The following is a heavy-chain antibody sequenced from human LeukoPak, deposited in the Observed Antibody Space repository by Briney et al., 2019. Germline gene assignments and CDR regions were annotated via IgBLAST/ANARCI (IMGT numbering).Heavy chain of an antibody. CDR1: GFTFSSYG. D-gene: IGHD2-8*02. V-gene: IGHV3-30*18. J-gene: IGHJ3*02. CDR3: AKDRHIWWTASAFDI. CDR2: ISYDGSNK. Sequence: GGSLRLSCAASGFTFSSYGMHWVRQAPGKGLEWVAVISYDGSNKYYADSVKGRFTISRDNSKNTLYLQMNSLRAEDTAVYYCAKDRHIWWTASAFDIWGQGTMVTVSS.